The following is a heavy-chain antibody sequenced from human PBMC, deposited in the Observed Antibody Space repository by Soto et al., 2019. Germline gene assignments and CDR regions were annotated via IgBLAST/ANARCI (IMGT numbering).Heavy chain of an antibody. CDR3: APHGHWSGSSCHYDAFDI. Sequence: EVQLLESGGGLVQPGESLRLSCAVSGFIFGNYMMTWVRQAPGKGLEWVSTIRDGGESTYYADSVKSRFTISRDNSKNTLYLQVYKLGVEDTAVYYCAPHGHWSGSSCHYDAFDIRGQGTMVTVSS. CDR2: IRDGGEST. J-gene: IGHJ3*02. V-gene: IGHV3-23*01. D-gene: IGHD2-15*01. CDR1: GFIFGNYM.